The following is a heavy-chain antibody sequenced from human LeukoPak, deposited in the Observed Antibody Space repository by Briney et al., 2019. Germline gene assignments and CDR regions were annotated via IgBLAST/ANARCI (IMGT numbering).Heavy chain of an antibody. V-gene: IGHV3-73*01. CDR1: GFTFSGSA. CDR3: TRLRGEKASGDY. CDR2: IRSKTNSYAT. Sequence: QTGGSLRLSCAASGFTFSGSAMHWVRQASGKGLEWVGRIRSKTNSYATEYAVSVKGRFTISRDDSKNTVYLQMNSLKTEDTAVYYCTRLRGEKASGDYWGQGTLVTVSS. D-gene: IGHD3-10*01. J-gene: IGHJ4*02.